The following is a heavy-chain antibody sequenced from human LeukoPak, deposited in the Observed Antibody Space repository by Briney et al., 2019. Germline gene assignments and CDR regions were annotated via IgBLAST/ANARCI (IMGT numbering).Heavy chain of an antibody. CDR2: ISDSGGST. Sequence: GGSLRLSCAASGFTFSSYAMSWVRQAPGKGLEWVSVISDSGGSTYYADSVKGRFTISRDNSKNTLYLQLNSLRAEDTAVYYCARDVISSGWYAGFDSWGQGTLVAVSS. D-gene: IGHD6-19*01. J-gene: IGHJ5*01. V-gene: IGHV3-23*01. CDR1: GFTFSSYA. CDR3: ARDVISSGWYAGFDS.